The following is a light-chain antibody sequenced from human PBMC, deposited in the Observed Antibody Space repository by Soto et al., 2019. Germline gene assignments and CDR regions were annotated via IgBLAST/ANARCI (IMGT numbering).Light chain of an antibody. CDR2: EVT. CDR1: SNDVGGYNY. J-gene: IGLJ1*01. Sequence: QSVLTQPPSASGSPGQSVTISCTGTSNDVGGYNYVSWYQQHPGKAPKLIISEVTKRPSGVPDRFSGSKSGNTASLTVSGLQAEDEADYYCSSVARISIVFGTGTKLTVL. CDR3: SSVARISIV. V-gene: IGLV2-8*01.